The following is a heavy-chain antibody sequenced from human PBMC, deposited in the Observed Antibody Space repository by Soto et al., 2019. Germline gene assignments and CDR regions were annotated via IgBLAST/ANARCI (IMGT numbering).Heavy chain of an antibody. J-gene: IGHJ3*01. CDR1: EFTFRSYW. Sequence: EVQLVDSGGGLVQPGGSLRLSCAASEFTFRSYWMHWVRQSPWKGLVWVSRISGDGSSTNYADSVKGRFTISRDNAKNPVYFQIDSVGAEDKAVYYGATSLPGTYGGFDLWGQGTMVTVSS. D-gene: IGHD1-7*01. CDR2: ISGDGSST. V-gene: IGHV3-74*01. CDR3: ATSLPGTYGGFDL.